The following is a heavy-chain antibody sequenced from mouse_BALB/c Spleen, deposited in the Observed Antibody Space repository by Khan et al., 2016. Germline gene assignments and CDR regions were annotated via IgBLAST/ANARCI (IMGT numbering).Heavy chain of an antibody. J-gene: IGHJ4*01. Sequence: QVQLQQSGAELVRPGVSVKISCKGSGYTFTDYAMHWVKQSPAKSLEWIGVISTYYGDTCYNQKFEGKATMTVDKSSSTAYMELARLTSEESAIYYCTREGRNYDYAMDYWGQGTSVTVSS. CDR2: ISTYYGDT. V-gene: IGHV1S137*01. D-gene: IGHD2-1*01. CDR1: GYTFTDYA. CDR3: TREGRNYDYAMDY.